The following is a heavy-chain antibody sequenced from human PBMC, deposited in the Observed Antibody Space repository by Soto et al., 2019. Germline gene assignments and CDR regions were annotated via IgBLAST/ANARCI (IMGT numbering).Heavy chain of an antibody. CDR1: GGSTSSYY. Sequence: SETLSLTCTVSGGSTSSYYWSWIRQPPGKGLEWIGYIYYSGSTNYNPSLKSRVTISVDTSKNQFSLKLSSVTAADTAVYYCARRGENYGYYFDYSGQATLVTVSS. CDR2: IYYSGST. J-gene: IGHJ4*02. V-gene: IGHV4-59*01. CDR3: ARRGENYGYYFDY. D-gene: IGHD4-17*01.